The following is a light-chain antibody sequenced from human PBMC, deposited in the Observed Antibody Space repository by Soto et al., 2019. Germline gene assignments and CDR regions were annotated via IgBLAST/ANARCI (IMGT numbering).Light chain of an antibody. CDR3: QHYFSYPYA. CDR1: QSVLTW. J-gene: IGKJ2*01. V-gene: IGKV1-5*03. Sequence: DIQMTQSPATLSASVGDTVSITCRASQSVLTWLAWYQQKPGKGPTLLIYKASRIRDGVPSRFTGSGSGTDFTLTISSLRPDDFASYFCQHYFSYPYAFGQGTNLEI. CDR2: KAS.